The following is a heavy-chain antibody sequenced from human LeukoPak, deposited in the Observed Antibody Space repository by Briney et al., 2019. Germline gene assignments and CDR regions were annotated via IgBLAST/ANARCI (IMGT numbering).Heavy chain of an antibody. Sequence: PGGSLRLSCAASGFTFSSYWMHRVRQAPGKGLMWVSRINSDGSSTNYADSVKGRFTISRDNAKNTLYLQMNSLRAEDTAVYYCASEIVGAGDFDYWGQGTLVTVSP. V-gene: IGHV3-74*01. D-gene: IGHD1-26*01. CDR2: INSDGSST. CDR3: ASEIVGAGDFDY. CDR1: GFTFSSYW. J-gene: IGHJ4*02.